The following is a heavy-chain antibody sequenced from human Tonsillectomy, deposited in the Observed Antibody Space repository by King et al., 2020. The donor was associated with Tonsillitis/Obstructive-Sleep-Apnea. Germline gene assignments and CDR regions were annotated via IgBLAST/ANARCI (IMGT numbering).Heavy chain of an antibody. CDR2: INPSSGVT. Sequence: HVQLVESGAEVKTPGASVRGSCRASGYTFTELYIHWVRQARGQGLEWLGIINPSSGVTTYAQKFQGRVTMTSDTSANTVYLELSSLRSEDTAVYYCARDDVVGRYMDSWGQGTLVTVSS. CDR1: GYTFTELY. V-gene: IGHV1-46*01. D-gene: IGHD1-14*01. CDR3: ARDDVVGRYMDS. J-gene: IGHJ4*02.